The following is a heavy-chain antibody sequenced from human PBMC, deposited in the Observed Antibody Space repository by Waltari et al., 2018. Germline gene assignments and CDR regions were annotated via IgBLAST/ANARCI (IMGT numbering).Heavy chain of an antibody. Sequence: QVQLVQSGAEVKKPGASVKVSCKASGYTFTSYYMHWVRQAPGQGLEWMGIINPSGGSTSYAQKFQGRVTMTRDTSTSTVYMELSSLRSEDTAVYYCARVGGYSGYDYVGAYCGGDCYFDYWGQGTLVTVSS. CDR2: INPSGGST. J-gene: IGHJ4*02. V-gene: IGHV1-46*01. CDR1: GYTFTSYY. CDR3: ARVGGYSGYDYVGAYCGGDCYFDY. D-gene: IGHD5-12*01.